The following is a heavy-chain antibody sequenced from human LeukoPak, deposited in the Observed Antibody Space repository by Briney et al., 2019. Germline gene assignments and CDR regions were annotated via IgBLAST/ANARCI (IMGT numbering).Heavy chain of an antibody. J-gene: IGHJ4*02. CDR3: ARWYSSGWAFDY. D-gene: IGHD6-19*01. V-gene: IGHV4-59*08. CDR2: IYYRGST. CDR1: GGPIWIYY. Sequence: AEPLSLPCTVSGGPIWIYYGRGPPEPPGEGVEGYGYIYYRGSTNYTPAIKSRVTISIDTSKYQFSLNLTSVTAADTAVYYCARWYSSGWAFDYWGRGTLVTVSS.